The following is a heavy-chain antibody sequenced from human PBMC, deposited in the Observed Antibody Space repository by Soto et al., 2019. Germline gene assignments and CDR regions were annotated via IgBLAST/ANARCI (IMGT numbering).Heavy chain of an antibody. Sequence: GASVKVSCKASGYTFISSDITWVRQAPGQGLEWMGWISAYNGNTNVPQNLQGRVILTTDTSTDTAYMELRSLRSDDTAMYYCATVRSHGHPPYNWLDPWGQGTLVTVSS. CDR1: GYTFISSD. V-gene: IGHV1-18*04. J-gene: IGHJ5*02. CDR2: ISAYNGNT. D-gene: IGHD4-17*01. CDR3: ATVRSHGHPPYNWLDP.